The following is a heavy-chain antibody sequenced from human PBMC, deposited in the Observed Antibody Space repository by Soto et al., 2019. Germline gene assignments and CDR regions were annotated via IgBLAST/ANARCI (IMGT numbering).Heavy chain of an antibody. CDR3: ATSTVAYYYYYMDV. Sequence: QVQLQQWGAGLLKPSETLSLTCAVYGGSFSGYYWSWIRQPPGKGLEWIGEINHSGSTNYNPSLKSRVTISVDTSKNQFSLKLSSVTAADTAVYYCATSTVAYYYYYMDVWGKGTTVTVSS. D-gene: IGHD2-15*01. CDR2: INHSGST. V-gene: IGHV4-34*01. J-gene: IGHJ6*03. CDR1: GGSFSGYY.